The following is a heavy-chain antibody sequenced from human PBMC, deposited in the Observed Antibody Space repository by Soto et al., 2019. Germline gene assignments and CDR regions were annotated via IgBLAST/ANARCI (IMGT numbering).Heavy chain of an antibody. CDR1: GGSFSGYY. CDR2: INHSGST. D-gene: IGHD2-15*01. J-gene: IGHJ4*02. Sequence: SETLSLTCAVYGGSFSGYYWSWIRQPPGKGLEWIGEINHSGSTNYNPSLKSRVTISVDTSKKQVSLKLTSLTAADTAVYYCARVSPFYGGRPVDYWGQGTLVTVSS. CDR3: ARVSPFYGGRPVDY. V-gene: IGHV4-34*01.